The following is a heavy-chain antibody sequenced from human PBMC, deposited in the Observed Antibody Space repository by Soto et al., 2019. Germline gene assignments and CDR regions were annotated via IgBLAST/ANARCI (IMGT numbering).Heavy chain of an antibody. Sequence: QITLKESGPSPVKPTQTLTVTCTFSGFSLSNSGVGVAWIRPPPGKALEWLALIYGDNDKRYSPSLKTRLTITKDASKNQVVLTMTNIDHVDTATYYCARCTLHDYGDYDPGTSHVFDSWGQGTLVTVSS. D-gene: IGHD4-17*01. V-gene: IGHV2-5*02. CDR1: GFSLSNSGVG. CDR3: ARCTLHDYGDYDPGTSHVFDS. J-gene: IGHJ4*02. CDR2: IYGDNDK.